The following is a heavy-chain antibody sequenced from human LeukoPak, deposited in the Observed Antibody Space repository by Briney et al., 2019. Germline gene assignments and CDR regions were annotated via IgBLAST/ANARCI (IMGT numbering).Heavy chain of an antibody. V-gene: IGHV4-4*02. CDR1: GGSISSSSW. J-gene: IGHJ5*02. CDR2: IYHSGST. D-gene: IGHD2-2*01. CDR3: ARGIVVVPASNWFDP. Sequence: PSGTLSLTCAVSGGSISSSSWWSWVRQPPGKGLEWIGEIYHSGSTNYNPSLKSRVTISVDKSKNQFSLKLSSVTAADTAVYYCARGIVVVPASNWFDPWGQGTLVTVSS.